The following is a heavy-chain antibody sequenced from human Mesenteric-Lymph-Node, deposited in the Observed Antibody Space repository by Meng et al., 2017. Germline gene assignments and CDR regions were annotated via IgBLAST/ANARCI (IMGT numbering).Heavy chain of an antibody. Sequence: QVQLKQWGAEVLKPSETLPLTCAVYGGSLSGYYCVWICQPPGKGLEWMGEVYHNGVTKYSPSLRSRVVISIDTSKNQFSLNLRSVSAADTAMYYCARGGATPMIIKYWGPGTLVTVSS. CDR1: GGSLSGYY. CDR3: ARGGATPMIIKY. D-gene: IGHD3-10*01. J-gene: IGHJ4*02. CDR2: VYHNGVT. V-gene: IGHV4-34*02.